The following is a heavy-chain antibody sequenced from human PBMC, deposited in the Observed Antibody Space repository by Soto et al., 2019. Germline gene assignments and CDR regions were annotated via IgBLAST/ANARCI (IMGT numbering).Heavy chain of an antibody. CDR1: GFIFSNSG. CDR2: IWDDGSNK. Sequence: QVQLVESGGGVVQPGRSLRLSCVASGFIFSNSGMHWVRQAPGKGLEWVAVIWDDGSNKXXXXSVKGRFTISRDNSKXXXXXXXXXXXXEDTAVYXXAREASDSFDIWGQGTVVTVSA. J-gene: IGHJ3*02. CDR3: AREASDSFDI. V-gene: IGHV3-33*01. D-gene: IGHD2-8*01.